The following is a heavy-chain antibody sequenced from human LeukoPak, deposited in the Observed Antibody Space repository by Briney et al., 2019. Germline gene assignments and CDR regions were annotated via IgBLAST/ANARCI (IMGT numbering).Heavy chain of an antibody. J-gene: IGHJ5*02. CDR2: ISAYNGNT. CDR1: GYTFTSYG. D-gene: IGHD3-10*01. V-gene: IGHV1-18*01. Sequence: ASVTVSCKASGYTFTSYGISWVRQAPGQGLEWMGWISAYNGNTNYAQKLQGRVTMTTDTSTSTAYMELRSLRSDDTAVYYCARDYYGSGSHYPPRGIDPWGQGTLVTVSS. CDR3: ARDYYGSGSHYPPRGIDP.